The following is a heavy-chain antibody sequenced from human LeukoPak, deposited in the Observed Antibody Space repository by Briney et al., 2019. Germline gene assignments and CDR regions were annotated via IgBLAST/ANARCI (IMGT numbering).Heavy chain of an antibody. D-gene: IGHD3-9*01. CDR3: ARGDYDILTGIVGAFDI. J-gene: IGHJ3*02. V-gene: IGHV1-46*01. CDR2: INPSGGST. CDR1: GYTFTSYY. Sequence: GASVKVSCKASGYTFTSYYMYWVRQAPGQGLEWMGIINPSGGSTSYAQKFQGRVTMTRDTSTSTVYMELSSLRSEDTALYFWARGDYDILTGIVGAFDIWGQGTMVTVSS.